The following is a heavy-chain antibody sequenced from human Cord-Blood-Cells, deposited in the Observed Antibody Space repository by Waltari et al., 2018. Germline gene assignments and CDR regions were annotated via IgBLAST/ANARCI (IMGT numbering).Heavy chain of an antibody. Sequence: VQLQESGAGLVQPPETLSLTSTAPAGSVSRGRSSWRWSRQPPGKGLEWTGYIYYSGSTNYNPSLKSRVTISVDTSKNQFSLKLSSVTAADTAVYYCARDSGNWYFDLWGRGTLVTVSS. V-gene: IGHV4-61*01. CDR1: AGSVSRGRSS. CDR3: ARDSGNWYFDL. CDR2: IYYSGST. D-gene: IGHD1-26*01. J-gene: IGHJ2*01.